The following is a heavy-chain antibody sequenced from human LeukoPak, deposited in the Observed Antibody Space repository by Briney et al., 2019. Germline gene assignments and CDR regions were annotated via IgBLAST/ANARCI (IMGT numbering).Heavy chain of an antibody. CDR1: GGSISSYY. J-gene: IGHJ6*02. D-gene: IGHD3-22*01. CDR3: ARLPTYYYDSSGYGMDV. V-gene: IGHV4-59*01. Sequence: SETLSLTCTVSGGSISSYYWSWIRQPPGKGLEGIGYISYSGTTNYNPSLKSRVTISVDTSKNQFSLKLSSVTAADTAVYYCARLPTYYYDSSGYGMDVWGQGTTVTVSS. CDR2: ISYSGTT.